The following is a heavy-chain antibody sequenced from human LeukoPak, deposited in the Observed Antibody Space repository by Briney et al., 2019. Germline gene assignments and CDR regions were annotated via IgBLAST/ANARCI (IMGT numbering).Heavy chain of an antibody. J-gene: IGHJ5*02. D-gene: IGHD6-19*01. CDR2: ISAYNGNT. V-gene: IGHV1-18*01. CDR1: GYTFTSYD. Sequence: ASVNVSCKASGYTFTSYDISWVRQAPGQGLEWMGWISAYNGNTNYAQKFQGRVTMTTDTSTSTACMELRSLRSDDTAVYYCARDLRTSVAGNWFDPWGQGTLVTVSS. CDR3: ARDLRTSVAGNWFDP.